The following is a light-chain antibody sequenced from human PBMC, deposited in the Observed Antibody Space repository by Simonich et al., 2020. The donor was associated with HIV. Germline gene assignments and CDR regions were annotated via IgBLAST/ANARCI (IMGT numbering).Light chain of an antibody. CDR1: SSDVGIYNL. CDR3: CSYAGSSTFVV. J-gene: IGLJ2*01. CDR2: EGS. V-gene: IGLV2-23*01. Sequence: QSALTQPASVSGSPGQSITISCTGTSSDVGIYNLISWYQQHTGKATKLMIYEGSQRPSGVSNRFSGSKSGNTASLTISGLQAEDEADYYCCSYAGSSTFVVFGGGTKLTVL.